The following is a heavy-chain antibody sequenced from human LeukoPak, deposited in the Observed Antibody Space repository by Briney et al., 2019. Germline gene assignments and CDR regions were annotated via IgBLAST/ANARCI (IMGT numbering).Heavy chain of an antibody. D-gene: IGHD5-24*01. Sequence: VASVKVSCKASGGTFSSYAISWVRQAPGQGLEWMGRIIPILGIANYAQKFQGRVTITADKSTSTAYMELSSLRSEDTAVYYCARLLTPGSGEMATIRDYWGQGTLVTVSS. J-gene: IGHJ4*02. CDR1: GGTFSSYA. CDR2: IIPILGIA. CDR3: ARLLTPGSGEMATIRDY. V-gene: IGHV1-69*04.